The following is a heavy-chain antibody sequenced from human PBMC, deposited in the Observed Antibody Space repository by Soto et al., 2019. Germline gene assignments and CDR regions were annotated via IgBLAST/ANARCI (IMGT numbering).Heavy chain of an antibody. CDR3: ARGNSFVIAGRSWFDP. D-gene: IGHD6-13*01. V-gene: IGHV4-30-2*01. Sequence: SETLSITCAVSGGSISSGGYSWSWIRQPPGKGLEWIGYIYHSGSTYYNPSLKSRVTISVDRSKNQFSLKLSSVTAADTAVYYCARGNSFVIAGRSWFDPWGHGTLVTVSS. CDR2: IYHSGST. J-gene: IGHJ5*02. CDR1: GGSISSGGYS.